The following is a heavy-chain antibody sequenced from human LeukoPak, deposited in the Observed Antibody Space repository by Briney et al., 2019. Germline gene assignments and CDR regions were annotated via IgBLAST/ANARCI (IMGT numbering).Heavy chain of an antibody. Sequence: ASVKVSCKASGGTFSSYAISWVRQAPGQGLEWMGGIIPIFGTANYAQKFQGRVTITADKSTSTAYMELSSLRSDDTAVYYCARDYYGSGSYDAFDIWGQGTMVTVSS. CDR2: IIPIFGTA. V-gene: IGHV1-69*06. CDR1: GGTFSSYA. D-gene: IGHD3-10*01. CDR3: ARDYYGSGSYDAFDI. J-gene: IGHJ3*02.